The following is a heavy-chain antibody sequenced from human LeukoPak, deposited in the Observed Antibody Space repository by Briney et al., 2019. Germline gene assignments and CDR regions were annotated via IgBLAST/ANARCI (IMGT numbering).Heavy chain of an antibody. Sequence: PGGSLRLSCAASGFTFSSYWMSWVRQAPGKGLEWVANIKQDGSEKYYVDSVKGRFTISRDNAKNSLYLQMNSLRAEDTAVYYCARDQDAYYDFWSGYYIRAPGYYYMDVWGKGTTVTVSS. V-gene: IGHV3-7*01. J-gene: IGHJ6*03. CDR3: ARDQDAYYDFWSGYYIRAPGYYYMDV. CDR1: GFTFSSYW. CDR2: IKQDGSEK. D-gene: IGHD3-3*01.